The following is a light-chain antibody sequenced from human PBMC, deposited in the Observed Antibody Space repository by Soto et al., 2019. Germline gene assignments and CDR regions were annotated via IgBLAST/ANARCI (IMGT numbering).Light chain of an antibody. CDR3: SSYTSSSTLLYV. V-gene: IGLV2-14*01. J-gene: IGLJ1*01. Sequence: QSALTQPASVSGSPGQSITISCTGTSSDVGGYNYVSWYQQHPGKAPKLMIYDVSNRPSGVSNRFSGSKSGNTASLTISGRQADDESDYYGSSYTSSSTLLYVFGTGTKLTVL. CDR2: DVS. CDR1: SSDVGGYNY.